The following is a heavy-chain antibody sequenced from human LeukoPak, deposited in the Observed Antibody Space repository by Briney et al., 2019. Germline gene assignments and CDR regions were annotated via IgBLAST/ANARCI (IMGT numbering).Heavy chain of an antibody. CDR3: ARIYTGARDAFDI. Sequence: PSQTLSLTCTVSGGSISSSSYFWGWIRQPPGKGLEWIGHIYYSGSTYYTPSLKSRVTISVDTSKDQFSLKLSSVTAADTAVYYCARIYTGARDAFDIWGQGTMVTVSS. D-gene: IGHD1-26*01. CDR2: IYYSGST. V-gene: IGHV4-39*07. J-gene: IGHJ3*02. CDR1: GGSISSSSYF.